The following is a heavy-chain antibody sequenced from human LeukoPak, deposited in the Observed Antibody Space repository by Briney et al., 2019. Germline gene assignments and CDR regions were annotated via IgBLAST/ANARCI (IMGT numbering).Heavy chain of an antibody. Sequence: GGSLRLSCAASGFTFSSYAMGWVRQTPGKGLEWVSAISAGGDGTYYADSVKGRFAISRDTSKNTLNLQMNSLRAEDTAVYYCARDLSSSSGRWFDPWGQGTLVTVSS. J-gene: IGHJ5*02. D-gene: IGHD6-6*01. CDR3: ARDLSSSSGRWFDP. V-gene: IGHV3-23*01. CDR1: GFTFSSYA. CDR2: ISAGGDGT.